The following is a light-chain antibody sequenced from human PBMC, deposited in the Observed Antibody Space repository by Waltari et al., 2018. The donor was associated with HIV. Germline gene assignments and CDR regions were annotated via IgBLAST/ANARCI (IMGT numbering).Light chain of an antibody. J-gene: IGLJ2*01. CDR1: SSDVGAYNY. CDR3: SSYTSSSSVV. CDR2: DVS. V-gene: IGLV2-14*03. Sequence: QSALTQPASVSGSPGQSITISCTGTSSDVGAYNYVSWYQLHPGKAPKRMIYDVSNRPSGVCDRFSGSKSANRASLTISGLQAEDEAHYYCSSYTSSSSVVFGGGSKLTVL.